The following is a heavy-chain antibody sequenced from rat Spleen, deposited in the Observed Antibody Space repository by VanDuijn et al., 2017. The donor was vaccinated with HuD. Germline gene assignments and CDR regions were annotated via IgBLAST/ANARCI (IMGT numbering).Heavy chain of an antibody. Sequence: EVQLVESDGGLVQPGRSLKLSCAASGFTFSDYYMAWVRQAPTKGLEWVAIISYDGSSTYYRDSVKGRFTISRDNAKSTLYLQMDSLRSEDTATYYCAVSGYGYWGQGVMVTVSS. CDR3: AVSGYGY. CDR2: ISYDGSST. V-gene: IGHV5-7*01. J-gene: IGHJ2*01. CDR1: GFTFSDYY. D-gene: IGHD4-3*01.